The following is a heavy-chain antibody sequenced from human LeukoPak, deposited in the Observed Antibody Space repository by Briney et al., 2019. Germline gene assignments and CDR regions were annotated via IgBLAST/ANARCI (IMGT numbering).Heavy chain of an antibody. J-gene: IGHJ4*02. CDR1: GFTVSDNL. CDR2: LYDSGST. D-gene: IGHD3-3*01. V-gene: IGHV3-66*01. Sequence: PGGSLRLSCAVSGFTVSDNLLTWVRQAPGKGLECVSVLYDSGSTYYADSVKGRFTISRDNSKNTLYLQMNSLRAEDTAVYYCAKSVSRITIFGVVIGYFDYWGQGTLVTVSS. CDR3: AKSVSRITIFGVVIGYFDY.